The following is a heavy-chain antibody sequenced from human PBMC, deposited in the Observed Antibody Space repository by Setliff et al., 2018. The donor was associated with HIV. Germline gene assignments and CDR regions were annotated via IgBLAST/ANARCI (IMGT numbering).Heavy chain of an antibody. V-gene: IGHV4-59*08. CDR2: VFYTGTT. Sequence: SETLSLTCSVSGASINSHYWSWVRQPPGKGLEWIGYVFYTGTTTYNTSLKSRVTISVDRSQNQFFPKLKSVTATDTAVYYCARHARYGVFLWGQGSRVTVS. CDR1: GASINSHY. CDR3: ARHARYGVFL. J-gene: IGHJ4*02. D-gene: IGHD5-18*01.